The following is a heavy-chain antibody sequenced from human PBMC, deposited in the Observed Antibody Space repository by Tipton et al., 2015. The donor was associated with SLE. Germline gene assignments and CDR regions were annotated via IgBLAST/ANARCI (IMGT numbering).Heavy chain of an antibody. CDR1: GGSINTRYY. Sequence: TLSLTCTVSGGSINTRYYWGWIRQSPGKGLEWIGSFHYSGATYSKPSLKSRITISIEASKNQFSLRLNSVTAADTGVYYCARPTTAAVGTDFDYWGRGTLVAVSS. CDR3: ARPTTAAVGTDFDY. J-gene: IGHJ4*02. D-gene: IGHD6-13*01. CDR2: FHYSGAT. V-gene: IGHV4-39*01.